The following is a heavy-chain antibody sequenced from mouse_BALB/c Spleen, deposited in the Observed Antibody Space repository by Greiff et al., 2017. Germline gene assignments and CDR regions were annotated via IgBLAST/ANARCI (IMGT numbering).Heavy chain of an antibody. CDR2: INPYNGDT. J-gene: IGHJ3*01. CDR1: GYSFTGYF. V-gene: IGHV1-20*02. CDR3: AIYGSSYAWFAY. Sequence: EVQLQESGPELVKPGASVKISCKASGYSFTGYFMNWVMQSPGKSLEWIGRINPYNGDTFYNQKFKGKATLTVDKSSSTAHMELRSLASEDSAVYYCAIYGSSYAWFAYWGQGTLVTVSA. D-gene: IGHD1-1*01.